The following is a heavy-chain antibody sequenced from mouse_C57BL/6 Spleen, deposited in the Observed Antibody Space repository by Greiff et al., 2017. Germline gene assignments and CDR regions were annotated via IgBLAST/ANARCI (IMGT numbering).Heavy chain of an antibody. Sequence: EVKLQESGGGLVKPGGSLKLSCAASGFTFSSYAMSWVRQTPEKRLEWVATISDGGSYTYYPDNVKGRFTISRDNAKNNLYLQMSHLKSEDTAMYYCARDDGDYDYDGAWFAYWGQGTLVTVSA. CDR3: ARDDGDYDYDGAWFAY. D-gene: IGHD2-4*01. J-gene: IGHJ3*01. CDR1: GFTFSSYA. V-gene: IGHV5-4*01. CDR2: ISDGGSYT.